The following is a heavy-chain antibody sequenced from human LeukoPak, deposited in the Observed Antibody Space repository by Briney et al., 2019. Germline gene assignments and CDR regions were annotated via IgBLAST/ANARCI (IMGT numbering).Heavy chain of an antibody. CDR1: GFTFSSDS. Sequence: GVSLRLSCAASGFTFSSDSMNWVRQAPGKGLEWVSSISSSSSYIYYADSVKGRFTISRDNAKISLYLQMNSLRAEDTAVYYCARDGGNYYLDYWGQGTLVTVSS. CDR3: ARDGGNYYLDY. V-gene: IGHV3-21*01. J-gene: IGHJ4*02. CDR2: ISSSSSYI. D-gene: IGHD3-16*01.